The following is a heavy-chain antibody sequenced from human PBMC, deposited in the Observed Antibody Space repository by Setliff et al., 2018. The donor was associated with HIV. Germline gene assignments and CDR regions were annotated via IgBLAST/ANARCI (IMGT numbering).Heavy chain of an antibody. V-gene: IGHV4-61*09. J-gene: IGHJ3*02. D-gene: IGHD3-16*01. CDR1: GGSISSRNYY. CDR2: IYTSGST. Sequence: LSLTCTVSGGSISSRNYYWSWIRQPAGKGLEWIGHIYTSGSTKYNPSPKGRVTISVDTSKNQFSLNLSSVTAADTAFYYCATFSPRDAFDIWGQGTMVTVSS. CDR3: ATFSPRDAFDI.